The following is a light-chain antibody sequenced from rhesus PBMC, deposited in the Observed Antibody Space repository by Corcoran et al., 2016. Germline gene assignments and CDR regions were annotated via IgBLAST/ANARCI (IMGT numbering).Light chain of an antibody. CDR2: KAS. CDR1: ENVNNY. V-gene: IGKV1-74*01. J-gene: IGKJ2*01. Sequence: DIQMTQSPSSLSASVGDRVTITCRASENVNNYLNWYQQKPGKAPNPLIYKASTLQRVVPSRFSGSGSGTDYTFTISSLQPEDVATYYCQHGYGTPYSFGQGTKVEIK. CDR3: QHGYGTPYS.